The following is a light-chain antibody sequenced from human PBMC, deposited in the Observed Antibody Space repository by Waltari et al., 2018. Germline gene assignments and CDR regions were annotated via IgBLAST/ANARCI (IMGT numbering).Light chain of an antibody. V-gene: IGKV1-39*01. Sequence: DIQMTQSPSSLSASVGDRVTITCRASQNIAGHLNWYQQKPAKAPNLLIYAASHLQSGVPSRFSGSGSGTDFTLTISSLQPEDFASYYCQQSYTTPWTFGQGTKVEIK. J-gene: IGKJ1*01. CDR2: AAS. CDR3: QQSYTTPWT. CDR1: QNIAGH.